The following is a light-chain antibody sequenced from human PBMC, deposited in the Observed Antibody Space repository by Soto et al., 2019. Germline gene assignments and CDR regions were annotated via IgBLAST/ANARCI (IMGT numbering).Light chain of an antibody. J-gene: IGKJ1*01. V-gene: IGKV1-5*01. Sequence: DIQMTQSPSTLSASVGDRVTITCRASQSISSWLAWYQQKPGKAPKLLIYDASSLESGVPSSFSGSGSGTEFTLSISSLHPDDVATYYCQHYNSYSWTVGQGTKVEIK. CDR3: QHYNSYSWT. CDR1: QSISSW. CDR2: DAS.